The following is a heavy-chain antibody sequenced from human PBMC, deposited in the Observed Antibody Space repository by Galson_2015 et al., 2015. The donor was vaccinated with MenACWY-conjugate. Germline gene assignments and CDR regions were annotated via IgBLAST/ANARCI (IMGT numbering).Heavy chain of an antibody. Sequence: TLSLTCTVSGGSIRSGGYYWSWIRQHPGKGLEWIGFIYYSGSTYHNPSLKSRLTMSVDTSRNQFSMDLRSVTAADTAVYYCARKSGSGSCYEASFDYWGQGTLVTVSS. V-gene: IGHV4-31*03. CDR2: IYYSGST. J-gene: IGHJ4*02. D-gene: IGHD3-10*01. CDR3: ARKSGSGSCYEASFDY. CDR1: GGSIRSGGYY.